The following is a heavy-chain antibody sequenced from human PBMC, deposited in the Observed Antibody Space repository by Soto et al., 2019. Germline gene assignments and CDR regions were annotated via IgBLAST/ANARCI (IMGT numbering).Heavy chain of an antibody. CDR2: INAGNGNT. CDR3: ARELQGLYYFDY. J-gene: IGHJ4*02. CDR1: EYTFTAYA. D-gene: IGHD4-4*01. V-gene: IGHV1-3*01. Sequence: ASVKVACKASEYTFTAYAMHWVRQAPGQSLEWMGWINAGNGNTKYSQKFQGRVTITRDTSASTAYMELSSLRSEDTAVYYCARELQGLYYFDYWGLGTLVTVSS.